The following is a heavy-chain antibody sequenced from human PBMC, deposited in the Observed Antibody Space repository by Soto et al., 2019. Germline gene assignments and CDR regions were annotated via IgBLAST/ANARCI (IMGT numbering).Heavy chain of an antibody. V-gene: IGHV3-23*01. Sequence: GSLRLSCSASGFTFSSYAMSWVRQAAGKGLEWVSAISGSGGSTYYADSVKGRFTISRDNSKNTLYLQMNSLRAEDTAVYYCAKARAQYYDFWSGYPVDYWGQGTLVTVSS. J-gene: IGHJ4*02. D-gene: IGHD3-3*01. CDR2: ISGSGGST. CDR3: AKARAQYYDFWSGYPVDY. CDR1: GFTFSSYA.